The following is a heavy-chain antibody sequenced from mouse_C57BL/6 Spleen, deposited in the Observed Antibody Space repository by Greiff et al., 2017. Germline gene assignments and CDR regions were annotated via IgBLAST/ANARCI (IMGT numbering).Heavy chain of an antibody. D-gene: IGHD1-1*01. J-gene: IGHJ2*01. CDR1: GYTFTSYW. V-gene: IGHV1-52*01. CDR2: IDPSDSET. CDR3: ARWGDYGSSPRYVDY. Sequence: QVQLQQPGAELVRPGSSVKLSCKASGYTFTSYWMHWVKQRPIQGLEWIGNIDPSDSETHYNQKFKDKATLTVDKSSSTAYMQLSSLTSEDSAVYYCARWGDYGSSPRYVDYWGQGTTLTVSS.